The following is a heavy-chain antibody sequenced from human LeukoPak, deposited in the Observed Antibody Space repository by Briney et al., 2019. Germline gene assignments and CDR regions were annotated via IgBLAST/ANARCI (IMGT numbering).Heavy chain of an antibody. CDR3: AKIRPPAYDI. J-gene: IGHJ3*02. Sequence: GGSLRLSCAASGFTFSNSGMSWVRQAPGKGLEWVSAISTDAGETHYADSVKGRFTISRDNSKNTVSLQMSSLRAEDTAVYYCAKIRPPAYDIWGQGTMVTVSS. D-gene: IGHD3-3*02. V-gene: IGHV3-23*01. CDR1: GFTFSNSG. CDR2: ISTDAGET.